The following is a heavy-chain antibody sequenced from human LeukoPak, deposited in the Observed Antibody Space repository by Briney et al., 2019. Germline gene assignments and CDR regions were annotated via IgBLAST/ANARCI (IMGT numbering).Heavy chain of an antibody. Sequence: SETLSLTCTVSGGSISSYYWSWIRQPPGKGLEWIGYIYYSGSTNYNPSLKSRVTISVDTSKNQFSLKLSSVTAADTAVYYCARAGVVPAAICAFDIWGQGTMVTVSS. CDR3: ARAGVVPAAICAFDI. CDR1: GGSISSYY. V-gene: IGHV4-59*12. CDR2: IYYSGST. J-gene: IGHJ3*02. D-gene: IGHD2-2*01.